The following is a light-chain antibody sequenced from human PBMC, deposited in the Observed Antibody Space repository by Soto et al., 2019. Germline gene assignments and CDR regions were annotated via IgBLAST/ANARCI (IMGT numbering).Light chain of an antibody. CDR2: DVS. Sequence: QSVLTQPASVSGSPGQSITISCTGTSSDVGNYNPVSWYQQHPGKAPKLMIYDVSKRPSGVSNRFSGSKSGNTASLTISGLQADDEADYYCCSYAGDSYVFGTGTKVTVL. CDR3: CSYAGDSYV. CDR1: SSDVGNYNP. V-gene: IGLV2-23*02. J-gene: IGLJ1*01.